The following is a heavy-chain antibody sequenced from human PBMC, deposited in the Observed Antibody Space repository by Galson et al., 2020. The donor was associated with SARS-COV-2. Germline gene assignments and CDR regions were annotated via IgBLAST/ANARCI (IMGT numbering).Heavy chain of an antibody. CDR2: ISSSSYI. J-gene: IGHJ4*02. Sequence: GGSLRLSCAASGFTFSSYSMNWVRQAPGKGLEWVSSISSSSYIYYADSVKGRFTIARDNAKNSLYLQMNSLRAEDTAVYYCARDPFESGSYWDWGQGTLGTFSS. CDR1: GFTFSSYS. CDR3: ARDPFESGSYWD. D-gene: IGHD1-26*01. V-gene: IGHV3-21*01.